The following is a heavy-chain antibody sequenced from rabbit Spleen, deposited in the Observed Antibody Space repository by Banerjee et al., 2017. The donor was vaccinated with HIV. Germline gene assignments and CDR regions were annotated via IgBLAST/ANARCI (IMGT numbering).Heavy chain of an antibody. Sequence: QEQLVESGGGLVEPGASLTLTCTASGFSFSSSYDMSWVRQAPGKGLEWIGFIYTGNGKNYYASWAKGRFAISRTSSTTVTLQLTSLTVADTATYFCARDPAGREDFNLWGQGTLVTVS. J-gene: IGHJ4*01. CDR2: IYTGNGKN. D-gene: IGHD4-2*01. V-gene: IGHV1S45*01. CDR3: ARDPAGREDFNL. CDR1: GFSFSSSYD.